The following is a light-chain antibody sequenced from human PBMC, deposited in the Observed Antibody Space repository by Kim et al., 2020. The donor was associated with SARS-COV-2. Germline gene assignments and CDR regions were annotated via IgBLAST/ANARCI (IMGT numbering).Light chain of an antibody. CDR3: QAWDSSTGGV. V-gene: IGLV3-1*01. CDR2: QDS. J-gene: IGLJ3*02. Sequence: SYELTQPPSVSVSPGQTASITCSGDKLGDKYACWYQQKPGQSPVLVIYQDSKRPSGIPERFSGSNSGSTATLTISGTQAMDEADYYCQAWDSSTGGVFGGGTQLTVL. CDR1: KLGDKY.